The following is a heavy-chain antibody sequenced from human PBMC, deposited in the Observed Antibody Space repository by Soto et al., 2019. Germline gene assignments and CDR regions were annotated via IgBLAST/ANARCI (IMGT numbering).Heavy chain of an antibody. V-gene: IGHV3-9*01. J-gene: IGHJ4*02. D-gene: IGHD3-10*01. CDR3: AKDGVWFGESYFDY. CDR2: ISWNSGSI. Sequence: GGSLRLSCAASGFTFDDYAMHWVRQAPGKGLEWVSGISWNSGSIGYADSVKGRFTISRDNAKNSLYLQMNSLRAEDTALYYCAKDGVWFGESYFDYWGQGTLVTVSS. CDR1: GFTFDDYA.